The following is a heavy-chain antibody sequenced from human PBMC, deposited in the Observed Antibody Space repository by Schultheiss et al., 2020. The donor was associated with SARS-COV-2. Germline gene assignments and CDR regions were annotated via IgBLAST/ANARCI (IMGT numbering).Heavy chain of an antibody. Sequence: GESLKISCAASGFTFSSYDMHWVRQATGKGLEWVSAIGTAGDPYYPGSVKGRFTISRDNAKNSLYLQMSSLTTDDTAVYYCAREGGSSGFCGLFDYWGQGTLVTVSS. CDR1: GFTFSSYD. CDR2: IGTAGDP. V-gene: IGHV3-13*05. D-gene: IGHD3-22*01. J-gene: IGHJ4*02. CDR3: AREGGSSGFCGLFDY.